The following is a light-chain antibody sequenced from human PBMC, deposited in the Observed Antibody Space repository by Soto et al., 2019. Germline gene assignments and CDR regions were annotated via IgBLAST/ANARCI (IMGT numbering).Light chain of an antibody. J-gene: IGLJ2*01. Sequence: QSVLTQPASVSGSPGQSITISCTGTINDVGGYNFVSWYQQHPGKAPKLMIYDVSNRPSGVSNRFSGSKSGNTASLTISGLQAEDEADYYCCSYTSNSTPVVFGGGTKLTVL. CDR3: CSYTSNSTPVV. V-gene: IGLV2-14*01. CDR2: DVS. CDR1: INDVGGYNF.